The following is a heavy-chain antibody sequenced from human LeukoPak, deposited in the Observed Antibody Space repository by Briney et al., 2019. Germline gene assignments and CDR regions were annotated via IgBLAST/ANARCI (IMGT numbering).Heavy chain of an antibody. CDR1: GGTFSSYA. J-gene: IGHJ5*02. V-gene: IGHV1-69*13. Sequence: SVKVSCKASGGTFSSYAISWVRQAPGQGLEWMGGIIPIFGTANYAQKFQGRVTITADESTSTAYMELSSLRSEDTAVYYCARENGYSYGSNWFDPWGQGTLVTASS. CDR2: IIPIFGTA. CDR3: ARENGYSYGSNWFDP. D-gene: IGHD5-18*01.